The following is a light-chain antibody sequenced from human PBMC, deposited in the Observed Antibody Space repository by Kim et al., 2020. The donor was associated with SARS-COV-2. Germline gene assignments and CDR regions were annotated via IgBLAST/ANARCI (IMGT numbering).Light chain of an antibody. CDR2: AAS. V-gene: IGKV1-27*01. CDR3: QKYNGAPWT. J-gene: IGKJ1*01. Sequence: VAVGDRLTIPGRASQSISNDLAWYQQKPGKVPKLLIFAASALQSGVPSRFSGSGSGTDFTLPISSLQPEDVATYYCQKYNGAPWTFGQGTKVDIK. CDR1: QSISND.